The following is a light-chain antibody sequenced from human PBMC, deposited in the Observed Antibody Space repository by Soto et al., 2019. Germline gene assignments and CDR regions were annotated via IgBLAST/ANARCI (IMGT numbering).Light chain of an antibody. Sequence: EIVMTQSPATLSVSPGERATLSCRASQSVSSNLAWYQQKPGQAPRLLIYGASTRATGIPARFSGSGSGTEFTLTISSLQSGDFAVYYCQQYNNWPLTFGPGTKVDIK. CDR3: QQYNNWPLT. V-gene: IGKV3-15*01. CDR2: GAS. CDR1: QSVSSN. J-gene: IGKJ3*01.